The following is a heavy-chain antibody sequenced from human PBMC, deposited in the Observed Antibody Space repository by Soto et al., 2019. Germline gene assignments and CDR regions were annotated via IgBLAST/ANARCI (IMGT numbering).Heavy chain of an antibody. CDR3: ARDPVARGDY. D-gene: IGHD2-15*01. CDR2: ISGSGGNS. Sequence: EVQLLESGGGSVRPGGSLRLACAASGFTFNNYAMSWVRQAPGKGLEWVSLISGSGGNSYYADPVKGRFTISRDKSNNVVYLQMNSLRAEDTAVYYCARDPVARGDYWGQGTLVTVSS. V-gene: IGHV3-23*01. J-gene: IGHJ4*02. CDR1: GFTFNNYA.